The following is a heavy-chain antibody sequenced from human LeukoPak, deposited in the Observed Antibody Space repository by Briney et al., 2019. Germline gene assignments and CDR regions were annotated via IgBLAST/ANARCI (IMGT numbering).Heavy chain of an antibody. J-gene: IGHJ2*01. D-gene: IGHD1-14*01. V-gene: IGHV3-74*01. Sequence: PGGSLRLSCAASGFTFSSYWMHWVRQAPGKALVCVSRINSDGSSTSYADSVKGRFTISRDNAKNTLYLQMNSLRAEDTAVHYCARGRKDWYVDLWGRGTLVTVSS. CDR3: ARGRKDWYVDL. CDR2: INSDGSST. CDR1: GFTFSSYW.